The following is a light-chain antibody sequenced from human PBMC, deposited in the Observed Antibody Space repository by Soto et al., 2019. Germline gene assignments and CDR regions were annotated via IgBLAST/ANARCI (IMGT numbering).Light chain of an antibody. J-gene: IGKJ1*01. CDR2: NAS. CDR1: QSVSSY. Sequence: EIVLTQSPATLSLSPGERATLSCRASQSVSSYLAWYQQKPGQAPRLPINNASNRATGIPARFSGSGSGTDFTLTISSLEPEEFAVYYCQQRSNWPPTWTFGQGTKVEIK. CDR3: QQRSNWPPTWT. V-gene: IGKV3-11*01.